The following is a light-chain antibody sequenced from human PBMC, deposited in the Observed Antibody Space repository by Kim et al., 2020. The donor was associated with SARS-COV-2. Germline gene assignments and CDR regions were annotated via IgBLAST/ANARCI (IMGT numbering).Light chain of an antibody. CDR2: AAS. CDR3: QQSYSITWT. J-gene: IGKJ1*01. Sequence: ASVGDRVTITCRASQSITRYLNWYKQKPGKAPNLLIYAASTLQSGVSSRFSGSGSGTDFTLTISNVQPEDFATYYCQQSYSITWTFGQGTKVDIK. CDR1: QSITRY. V-gene: IGKV1-39*01.